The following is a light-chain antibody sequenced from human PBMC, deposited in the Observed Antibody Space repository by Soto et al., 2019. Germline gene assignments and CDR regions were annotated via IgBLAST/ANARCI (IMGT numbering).Light chain of an antibody. CDR2: GAS. V-gene: IGKV3-20*01. Sequence: EIVLTQSPGTLSLSPGERATLSCRASQSVSSSYLAWYQQKPGQAPRLLIYGASSRATGIPDRFSGSGSGTDFTLTISRLEPEDFAVYYRQQYGRSGVTFGQGTRLESK. CDR1: QSVSSSY. J-gene: IGKJ5*01. CDR3: QQYGRSGVT.